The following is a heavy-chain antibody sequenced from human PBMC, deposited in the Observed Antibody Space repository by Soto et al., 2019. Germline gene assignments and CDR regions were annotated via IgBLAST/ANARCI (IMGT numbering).Heavy chain of an antibody. CDR3: ARALTLRHYYDSSGYHPTCYYDFDP. CDR1: GGTFSSYA. Sequence: GASVKVSCKASGGTFSSYAISWVRQAPGQGLEWMGGIIPIFGTANYAQKFQGRVTITADESTSTAYMELSSLRSEDTAVYYCARALTLRHYYDSSGYHPTCYYDFDPCGRYTLVTDSS. D-gene: IGHD3-22*01. V-gene: IGHV1-69*13. J-gene: IGHJ2*01. CDR2: IIPIFGTA.